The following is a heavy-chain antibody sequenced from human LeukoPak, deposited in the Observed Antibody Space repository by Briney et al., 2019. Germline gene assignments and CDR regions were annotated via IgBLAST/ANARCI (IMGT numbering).Heavy chain of an antibody. J-gene: IGHJ3*02. D-gene: IGHD4-17*01. CDR1: GFTFSGSA. V-gene: IGHV3-73*01. Sequence: PGGSLGLSCATSGFTFSGSAMHWVRQASGKGLEWVGRIRSKANSYATAYAASVKGRFTISRDDSKNTAYLQMNSLKTEDTAVYYCTRRYGDYGAFDIWGQGTMVTVSS. CDR3: TRRYGDYGAFDI. CDR2: IRSKANSYAT.